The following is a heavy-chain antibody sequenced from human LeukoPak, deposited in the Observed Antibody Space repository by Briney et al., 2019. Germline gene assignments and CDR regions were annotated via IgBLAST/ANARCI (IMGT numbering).Heavy chain of an antibody. V-gene: IGHV3-23*01. CDR3: AKDGIVVVVAATLPEYFQH. CDR2: ISGSGGST. Sequence: GGSLRLPCAASGFTFSSYAMSWVRQAPGKGLEWVSAISGSGGSTYYADSVKGRFTISRDNSKNTLYLQMNSLRAEDTAVYYCAKDGIVVVVAATLPEYFQHWGQGTLVTVSS. CDR1: GFTFSSYA. D-gene: IGHD2-15*01. J-gene: IGHJ1*01.